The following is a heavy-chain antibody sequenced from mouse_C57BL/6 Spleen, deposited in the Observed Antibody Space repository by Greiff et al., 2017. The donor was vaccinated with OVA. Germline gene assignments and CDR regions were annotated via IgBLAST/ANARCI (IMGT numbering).Heavy chain of an antibody. J-gene: IGHJ4*01. CDR3: AVYYGGAMDY. CDR1: GFTFSDYG. D-gene: IGHD1-1*01. CDR2: ISSGSSTI. V-gene: IGHV5-17*01. Sequence: EVQLVESGGGLVKPGGSLKLSCAASGFTFSDYGMHWVRQAPEKGLEWVAYISSGSSTIYYADTVKGRFTISRDNAKNTLFLQMTSLRSEDTAMYYCAVYYGGAMDYWGQGTSVTVSS.